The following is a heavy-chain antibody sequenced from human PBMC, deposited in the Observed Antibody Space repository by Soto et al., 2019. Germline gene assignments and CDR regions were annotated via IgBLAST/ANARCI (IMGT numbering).Heavy chain of an antibody. CDR2: IYHGRST. J-gene: IGHJ5*02. V-gene: IGHV4-38-2*01. D-gene: IGHD3-22*01. CDR1: GYSISSGYY. Sequence: SETLSLTCAVSGYSISSGYYWGWLRQPPGKGLEWIGSIYHGRSTHYNPSLNSRVTLSIDMTNNHVSLILNSVTAADTAVYYCARVGPWVPYYYDSSPYTFENWFDPWGQGTLVTVSS. CDR3: ARVGPWVPYYYDSSPYTFENWFDP.